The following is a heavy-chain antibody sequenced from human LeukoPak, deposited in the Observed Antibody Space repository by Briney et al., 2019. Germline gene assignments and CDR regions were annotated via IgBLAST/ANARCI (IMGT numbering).Heavy chain of an antibody. CDR2: IYSGGST. D-gene: IGHD6-13*01. Sequence: GGSLRLSCAAPGFTVSSSYMSWVRQAPGKGLGWVSVIYSGGSTYYGDSVKGRFTISRDNSKNTLYLQMNSLRAEDTAVYYCARGGAAAGWCMDVWGQGTTVTVSS. V-gene: IGHV3-66*02. CDR1: GFTVSSSY. J-gene: IGHJ6*02. CDR3: ARGGAAAGWCMDV.